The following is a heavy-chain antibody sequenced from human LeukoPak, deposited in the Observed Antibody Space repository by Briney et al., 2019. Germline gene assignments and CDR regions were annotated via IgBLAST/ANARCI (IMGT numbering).Heavy chain of an antibody. CDR2: ISSSSYI. Sequence: GGSLRLSCAASGFTFSSYSMNWVRQAPGKGLEWVSSISSSSYIYYADSVKGRFTISRDNAKNSLYLQMNSLRAEDTAVYYCARDRRRDGYNAAFDIWGQGTMVTVSS. J-gene: IGHJ3*02. CDR1: GFTFSSYS. CDR3: ARDRRRDGYNAAFDI. D-gene: IGHD5-24*01. V-gene: IGHV3-21*01.